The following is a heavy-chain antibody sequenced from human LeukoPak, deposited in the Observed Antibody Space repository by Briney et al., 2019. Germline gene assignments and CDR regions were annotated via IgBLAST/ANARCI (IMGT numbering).Heavy chain of an antibody. CDR3: ARAGFDQGTVAGPYFDY. D-gene: IGHD6-19*01. CDR1: GGSFSGYY. Sequence: SETLSLTCAVYGGSFSGYYWSWIRQPPGKGLEWIGEINHSGSTNYNPSLKSRVTISVDTSKNQFSLKLSSVTAADTAVYYCARAGFDQGTVAGPYFDYWGQGTLVTVSS. V-gene: IGHV4-34*01. J-gene: IGHJ4*02. CDR2: INHSGST.